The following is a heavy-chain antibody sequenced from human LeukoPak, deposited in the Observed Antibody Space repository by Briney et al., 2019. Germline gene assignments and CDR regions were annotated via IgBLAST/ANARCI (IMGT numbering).Heavy chain of an antibody. CDR1: GYSFTGNY. Sequence: ASVKVSCKASGYSFTGNYIHWVRQAPGQGLERMGMIYPRDGSTSYAQKFQGRVTVTRDTSTSTVHMELSGLRSEDTAVYYCARDQEAFDYWGQGTLVTVSS. V-gene: IGHV1-46*01. CDR3: ARDQEAFDY. CDR2: IYPRDGST. J-gene: IGHJ4*02.